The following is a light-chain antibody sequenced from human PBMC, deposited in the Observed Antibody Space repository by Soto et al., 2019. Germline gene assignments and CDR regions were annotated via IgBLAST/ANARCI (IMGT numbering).Light chain of an antibody. V-gene: IGLV2-14*01. Sequence: QSALTQPASGSGSPGQSITISCTGTSSDVGGYNYVSWYQQHPGKAPKLMIYDVSNRPSGVSNRFSGSKSGNTASLTISGLQAEDEADYYCRSYTSSSTLLYVFGTGTKLTVL. CDR3: RSYTSSSTLLYV. J-gene: IGLJ1*01. CDR2: DVS. CDR1: SSDVGGYNY.